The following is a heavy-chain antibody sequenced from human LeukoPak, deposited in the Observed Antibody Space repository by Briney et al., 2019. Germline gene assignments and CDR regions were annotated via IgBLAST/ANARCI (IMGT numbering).Heavy chain of an antibody. V-gene: IGHV3-33*01. J-gene: IGHJ4*02. CDR3: ARALSSGWYVFDY. D-gene: IGHD6-19*01. Sequence: GRSLRLSCAASGFTFSSYGMHWVRQAPGKGLEWVAVIWYDGSNKYYADSVKGRFTISRDNSKNTLYLQMNSLRAEDTAVYYCARALSSGWYVFDYWGQGTLVTVSS. CDR1: GFTFSSYG. CDR2: IWYDGSNK.